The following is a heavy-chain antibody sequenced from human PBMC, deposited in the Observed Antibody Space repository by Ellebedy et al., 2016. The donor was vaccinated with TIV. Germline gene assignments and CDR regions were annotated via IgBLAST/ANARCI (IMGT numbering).Heavy chain of an antibody. V-gene: IGHV3-23*01. CDR2: SRGTGANT. D-gene: IGHD5-24*01. CDR3: VRDGYNNIPFDC. Sequence: PGGSLRLSCAASGFTLNPYAMNWVRQAPRKGLEWVAASRGTGANTYHADSGKCRVTISRDNSKNILFLQMNSLRVEDTAVYYCVRDGYNNIPFDCWGQGTLVTVSS. CDR1: GFTLNPYA. J-gene: IGHJ4*02.